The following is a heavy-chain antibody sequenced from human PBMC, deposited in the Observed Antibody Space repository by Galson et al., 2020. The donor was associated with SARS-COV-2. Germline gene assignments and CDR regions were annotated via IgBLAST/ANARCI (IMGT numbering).Heavy chain of an antibody. V-gene: IGHV4-59*01. J-gene: IGHJ6*02. CDR2: IYYSGST. D-gene: IGHD5-12*01. Sequence: SETLSLTCTVSGGSISSYYWSWIRQPPGKGLEWIGYIYYSGSTNYNPSLKSRVTISVDTSKNQFSLKLSSVTAADTAVYYCATTTPREYSGYEAYYYYGMDVWGQGTTVTVSS. CDR3: ATTTPREYSGYEAYYYYGMDV. CDR1: GGSISSYY.